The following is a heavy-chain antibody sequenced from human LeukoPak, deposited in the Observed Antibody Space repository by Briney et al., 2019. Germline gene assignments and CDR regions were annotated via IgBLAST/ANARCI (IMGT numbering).Heavy chain of an antibody. J-gene: IGHJ5*02. CDR3: ASGIAAAGDGDWFDP. V-gene: IGHV1-69*06. CDR1: GGTFSSYA. Sequence: SVKVSCKASGGTFSSYAISWVRQAPGQGLEWMGGIIPIFGTANYAQKFQGRVTITADKSTSTAYMELSSLRSEDTAVYYCASGIAAAGDGDWFDPWGQGTLVTVSS. D-gene: IGHD6-13*01. CDR2: IIPIFGTA.